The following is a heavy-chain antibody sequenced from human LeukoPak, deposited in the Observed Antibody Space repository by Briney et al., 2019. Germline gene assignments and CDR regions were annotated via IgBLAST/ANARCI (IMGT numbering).Heavy chain of an antibody. J-gene: IGHJ4*02. CDR1: GGSFFGYH. CDR3: ARDPTTVITTPYYFDD. CDR2: INHRGIT. D-gene: IGHD4-23*01. Sequence: SETLSLTCAVSGGSFFGYHWNWIRQPPGKGLEWIGEINHRGITNYNPSLKSRVTISVDTSKNQFSLRLRSVTAADTAAYYCARDPTTVITTPYYFDDWGQGTLVTVSS. V-gene: IGHV4-34*01.